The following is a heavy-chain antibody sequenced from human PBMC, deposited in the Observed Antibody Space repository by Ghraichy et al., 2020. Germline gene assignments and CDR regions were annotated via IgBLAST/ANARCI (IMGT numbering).Heavy chain of an antibody. CDR3: ARKSFWSGYSSNYGMDV. J-gene: IGHJ6*02. CDR2: IIPIFGTA. Sequence: SVKVSCKASGGTFSSYAISWVRQAPGQGLEWMGGIIPIFGTANYAQKFQGRVTITADESTSTAYMELSSLRSEDTAVYYCARKSFWSGYSSNYGMDVWGQGTTVTVSS. D-gene: IGHD3-3*01. CDR1: GGTFSSYA. V-gene: IGHV1-69*13.